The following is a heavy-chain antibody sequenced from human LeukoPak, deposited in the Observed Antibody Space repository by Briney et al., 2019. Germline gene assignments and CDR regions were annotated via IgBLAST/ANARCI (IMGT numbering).Heavy chain of an antibody. D-gene: IGHD4-11*01. CDR1: GYTFTSYG. Sequence: ASVKVSCKASGYTFTSYGISWVRQAPGQGLEWMGWISAYNGNTNYAQKLQGRVTMTTDTSTSTAYMELRSLTSGDTAVYFCARSDYNDYRGLGFWGQGTLVTVSS. CDR3: ARSDYNDYRGLGF. J-gene: IGHJ4*02. V-gene: IGHV1-18*01. CDR2: ISAYNGNT.